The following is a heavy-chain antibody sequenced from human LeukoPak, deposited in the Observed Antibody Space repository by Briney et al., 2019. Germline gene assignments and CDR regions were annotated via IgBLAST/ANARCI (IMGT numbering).Heavy chain of an antibody. CDR1: GYTFTSYY. D-gene: IGHD2-2*01. J-gene: IGHJ6*02. V-gene: IGHV1-46*01. CDR3: ASSCRTKYHCMDV. CDR2: INPSGGST. Sequence: GASVKVSCKASGYTFTSYYMHWVRQAPGQGLEWMGIINPSGGSTSYAQKFQGRVTMTRDTSTSTVYMELSSLGSEDTAVYYCASSCRTKYHCMDVWGQGTTVTVSS.